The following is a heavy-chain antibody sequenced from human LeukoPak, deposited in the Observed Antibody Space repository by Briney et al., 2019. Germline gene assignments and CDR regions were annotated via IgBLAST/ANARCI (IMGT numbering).Heavy chain of an antibody. V-gene: IGHV3-30*18. J-gene: IGHJ4*02. CDR3: AKNIGGFDY. D-gene: IGHD4-23*01. CDR2: ISYDGSNK. Sequence: PGGSLRLSCAASGFTFSSYGMHWVRQAPGKGLEWVAVISYDGSNKYYADSVKGRFTISRDNSKNTLYLQMNSLRAEDTAVYYCAKNIGGFDYWGQGTLVTVSS. CDR1: GFTFSSYG.